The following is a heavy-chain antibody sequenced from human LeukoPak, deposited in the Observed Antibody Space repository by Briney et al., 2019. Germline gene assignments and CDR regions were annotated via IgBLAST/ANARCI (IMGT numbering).Heavy chain of an antibody. D-gene: IGHD4-17*01. J-gene: IGHJ4*02. Sequence: PGGSLRLSCAASGFTFSSYWMSWVRQAPGKGLEWVANIKQDGSEKYYVDSVKGRFTISRDNAKNSLYLQMNSLRAEDTAVYYCARDFLALDYGDYSSLDYWGQGTLVTVSS. CDR2: IKQDGSEK. V-gene: IGHV3-7*01. CDR1: GFTFSSYW. CDR3: ARDFLALDYGDYSSLDY.